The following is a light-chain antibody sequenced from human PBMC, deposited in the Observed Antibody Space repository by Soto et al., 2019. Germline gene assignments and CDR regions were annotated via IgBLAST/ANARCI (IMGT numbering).Light chain of an antibody. CDR3: SSYTASSSFVL. J-gene: IGLJ2*01. Sequence: QSVLTQPASVSGSPGQSITISCTGTSSDVGGYNYVSWYQHHPGKAPKLMVYDVSNRPSGVSNRFSGSKSGNTASLTIAGLQADDEADYYCSSYTASSSFVLFGGGTKLTVL. V-gene: IGLV2-14*03. CDR1: SSDVGGYNY. CDR2: DVS.